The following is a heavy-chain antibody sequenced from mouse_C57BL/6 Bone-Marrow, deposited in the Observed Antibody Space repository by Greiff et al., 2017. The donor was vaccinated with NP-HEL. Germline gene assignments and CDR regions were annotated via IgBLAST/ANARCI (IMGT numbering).Heavy chain of an antibody. CDR2: ISDGGSYT. J-gene: IGHJ1*03. V-gene: IGHV5-4*01. CDR3: ARAIVT. CDR1: GFTFSSYA. D-gene: IGHD2-5*01. Sequence: EVQVVESGGGLVKPGGSLKLSCAASGFTFSSYAMSWVRQTPEKRLEWVATISDGGSYTYYPDNVKGRFTISRDNAKNNLYLQMSHLKSEDTAMYYCARAIVTWGTGTTVTVSS.